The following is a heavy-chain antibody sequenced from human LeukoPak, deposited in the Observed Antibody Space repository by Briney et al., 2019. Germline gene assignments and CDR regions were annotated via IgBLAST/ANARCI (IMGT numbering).Heavy chain of an antibody. CDR1: GYSISSGYY. D-gene: IGHD3-10*01. V-gene: IGHV4-38-2*01. CDR3: ARRPGPHPHYFDY. J-gene: IGHJ4*02. Sequence: PSETLSLTCAVSGYSISSGYYWGWIRQPPGKGLEWIGSIYHSGSTYYNPSLKSRVTISVDTSKNQFSLKLSSVTAADTAVYYYARRPGPHPHYFDYWGQGTLVTVSS. CDR2: IYHSGST.